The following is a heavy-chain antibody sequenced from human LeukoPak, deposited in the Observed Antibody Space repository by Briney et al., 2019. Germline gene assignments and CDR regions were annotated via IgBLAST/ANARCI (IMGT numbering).Heavy chain of an antibody. Sequence: GGSLRLSCAASGFAFSSYSMNWVRQAPGKGLEWVSSISSSSSYIYYADSVKGRFTISRDNAKNSLYLQMNSLRAEDTAVYYCARRGDTAMVTGFDYWGQGTLVTVSS. CDR3: ARRGDTAMVTGFDY. V-gene: IGHV3-21*01. CDR1: GFAFSSYS. D-gene: IGHD5-18*01. CDR2: ISSSSSYI. J-gene: IGHJ4*02.